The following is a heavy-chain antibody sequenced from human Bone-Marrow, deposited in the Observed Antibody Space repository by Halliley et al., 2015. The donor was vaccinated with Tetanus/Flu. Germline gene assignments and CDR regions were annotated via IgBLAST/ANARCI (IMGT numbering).Heavy chain of an antibody. CDR1: GGSLSSGNHY. CDR3: ARGLGMDV. V-gene: IGHV4-39*01. CDR2: IHYSGNP. Sequence: TLSLTCTVSGGSLSSGNHYWGWIRQPPGKGLEWIGSIHYSGNPYYNPSLKSRVTISVDTSKNQFSLKLSSVTAADRAVYYCARGLGMDVWGQGTTVTVSS. J-gene: IGHJ6*02.